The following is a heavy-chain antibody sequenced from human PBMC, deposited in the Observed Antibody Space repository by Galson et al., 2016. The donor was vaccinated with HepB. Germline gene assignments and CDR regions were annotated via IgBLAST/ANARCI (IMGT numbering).Heavy chain of an antibody. V-gene: IGHV3-21*06. J-gene: IGHJ4*02. CDR1: GFTFSSYT. Sequence: SLRLSCAASGFTFSSYTMNWVRQAPGKGLEWVSSISGSGNSIYTADLVKGRFTIPRDNAKNSLYLQMSSLRAEDTAMYYCARSILTGTPLNDYWGQGILVTVSS. CDR3: ARSILTGTPLNDY. CDR2: ISGSGNSI. D-gene: IGHD3-9*01.